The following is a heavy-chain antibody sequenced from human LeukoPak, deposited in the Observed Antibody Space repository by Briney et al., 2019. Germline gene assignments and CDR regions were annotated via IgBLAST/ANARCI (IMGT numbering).Heavy chain of an antibody. V-gene: IGHV1-18*01. CDR1: GYTFTSYD. CDR3: ARTVVVAATATFNDY. J-gene: IGHJ4*02. CDR2: ISAYNGNT. D-gene: IGHD2-15*01. Sequence: ASVKVSCKASGYTFTSYDINWVRQATGQGLEWMGWISAYNGNTNYAQKLQGRVTMTTDTSTSTAYMELRSLRSDDTAVYYCARTVVVAATATFNDYWGQGTLVTVSS.